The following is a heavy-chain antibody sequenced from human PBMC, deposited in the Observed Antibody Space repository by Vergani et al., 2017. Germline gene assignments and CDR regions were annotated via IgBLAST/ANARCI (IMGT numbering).Heavy chain of an antibody. Sequence: QVQSQESRPGLVKPSQRLSLTCTVSGYSIGSGFYWAWIRQSPGEGLQWLTSIHNRGKTYHNPSLKSRVSVSLDTSKNRFSLNLTSVTATDTAVYYCARSQGDYWDFDLWGPGSLVTVSS. J-gene: IGHJ2*01. D-gene: IGHD2-21*01. CDR2: IHNRGKT. V-gene: IGHV4-38-2*02. CDR1: GYSIGSGFY. CDR3: ARSQGDYWDFDL.